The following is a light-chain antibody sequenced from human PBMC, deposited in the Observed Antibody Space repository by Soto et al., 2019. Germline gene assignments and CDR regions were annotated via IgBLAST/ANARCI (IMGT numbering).Light chain of an antibody. CDR1: SSDVGGYNY. CDR3: SSYAGTDNFV. CDR2: EVS. Sequence: QPPSASGSPGQSVTISCTGTSSDVGGYNYVSWYQHHPGKAPKLMIYEVSKRPSGVPDRFSGSKSGNTASLTVSGLQAEDEADYYCSSYAGTDNFVFGTGTKVTVL. J-gene: IGLJ1*01. V-gene: IGLV2-8*01.